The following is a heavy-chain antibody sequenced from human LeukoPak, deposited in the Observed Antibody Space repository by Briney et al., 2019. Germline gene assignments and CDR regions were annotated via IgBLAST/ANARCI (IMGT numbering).Heavy chain of an antibody. CDR2: ITSSGNTM. V-gene: IGHV3-48*03. Sequence: GGSLRLSCAASGXTFSSYEVNWVRQAPGKGLEWVSFITSSGNTMYYADSVKGRFTISRDNAKNSLYLQMNSLRADDTAVYYCARLRSKYWFDPWGQGTLVTVSS. CDR1: GXTFSSYE. CDR3: ARLRSKYWFDP. D-gene: IGHD4-11*01. J-gene: IGHJ5*02.